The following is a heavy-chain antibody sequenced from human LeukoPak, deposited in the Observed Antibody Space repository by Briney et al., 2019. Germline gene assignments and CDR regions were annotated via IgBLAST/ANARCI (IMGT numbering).Heavy chain of an antibody. CDR2: ISYDGSNK. J-gene: IGHJ6*02. CDR3: ARDGTYYDFWSGYSGRRSLAHPSSGMDV. Sequence: PTGGSLRLSCAASGFTFSSYAMHWVRQAPGKGLEWVAVISYDGSNKYYADSVKGRFTISRDNSKNTLYLQMNSLRAEDTAVYYCARDGTYYDFWSGYSGRRSLAHPSSGMDVWGQGTTVTVSS. CDR1: GFTFSSYA. D-gene: IGHD3-3*01. V-gene: IGHV3-30-3*01.